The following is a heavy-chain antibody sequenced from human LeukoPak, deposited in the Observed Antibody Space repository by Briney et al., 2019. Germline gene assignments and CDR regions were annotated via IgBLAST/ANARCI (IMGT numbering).Heavy chain of an antibody. Sequence: SETLSLTCTVSGGSISSYYWSWIRQPPGKGLEWIGYIYYSGSTNYNPSLKSRVTISVDTSKNQFSLKLSSVTAADTAVYYCARHRVSRSWFDPWGQGTLVTVSS. CDR2: IYYSGST. V-gene: IGHV4-59*08. CDR3: ARHRVSRSWFDP. CDR1: GGSISSYY. J-gene: IGHJ5*02. D-gene: IGHD6-13*01.